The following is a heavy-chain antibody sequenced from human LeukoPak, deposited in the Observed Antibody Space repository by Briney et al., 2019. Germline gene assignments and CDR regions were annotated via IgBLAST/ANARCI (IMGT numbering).Heavy chain of an antibody. V-gene: IGHV3-23*01. CDR1: GFTFSSYA. CDR2: ISGSGGIT. CDR3: AKNYDSSGYSLFDY. Sequence: QPGRSLRLSCAASGFTFSSYAMSWVRQAPGKGLEWVSAISGSGGITFYADSVKGRFTISRDNSKNTLYLQMNSLRAEDTAVYYCAKNYDSSGYSLFDYWGQGTLVTVSS. J-gene: IGHJ4*02. D-gene: IGHD3-22*01.